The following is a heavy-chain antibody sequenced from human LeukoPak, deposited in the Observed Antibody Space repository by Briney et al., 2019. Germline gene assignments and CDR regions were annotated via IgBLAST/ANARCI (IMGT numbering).Heavy chain of an antibody. V-gene: IGHV3-7*01. CDR3: AREGRYCSSTSCSYFDY. J-gene: IGHJ4*02. CDR1: SSYW. D-gene: IGHD2-2*01. CDR2: IKQDGSEK. Sequence: PGGSLRLFCAAFSSYWMSWVRQAPGKGLEWVANIKQDGSEKYYVDSVKGRFTISRDNAKNSLYLQMNSLRAEDTAVYYCAREGRYCSSTSCSYFDYWGQGTLVTVSS.